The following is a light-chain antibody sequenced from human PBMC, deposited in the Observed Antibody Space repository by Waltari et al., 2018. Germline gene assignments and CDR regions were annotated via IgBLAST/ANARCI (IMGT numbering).Light chain of an antibody. Sequence: DIVMTQSPLSLPVTPGEPASISCRSSQSLLHSNGNSYLDWYLQKPGQSPQPLIYLGSNRASGVPDRFSGSGSGTDFTLKISRVEAEDVGVYYCMQALQTPVTFGPGTNVDIK. J-gene: IGKJ3*01. V-gene: IGKV2-28*01. CDR1: QSLLHSNGNSY. CDR2: LGS. CDR3: MQALQTPVT.